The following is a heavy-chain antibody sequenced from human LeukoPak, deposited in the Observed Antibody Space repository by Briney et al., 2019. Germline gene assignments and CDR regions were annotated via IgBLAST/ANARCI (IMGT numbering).Heavy chain of an antibody. D-gene: IGHD2-15*01. CDR1: GFTFSSYS. J-gene: IGHJ4*02. V-gene: IGHV3-48*01. CDR2: ISSSSSTI. Sequence: GGSLRLSCAASGFTFSSYSMNWVRQAPGKGLEWVSYISSSSSTIYYADSVKGRFTISRDNAKNSLYLQMNSLRAEDTAVYYCARPNIYCSGGSCYLGHFDYWGQGTLATVSS. CDR3: ARPNIYCSGGSCYLGHFDY.